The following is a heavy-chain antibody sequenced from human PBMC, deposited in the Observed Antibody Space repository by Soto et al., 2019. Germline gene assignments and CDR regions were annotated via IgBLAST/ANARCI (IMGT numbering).Heavy chain of an antibody. Sequence: GGSLRLSCAASGFTFSSYEMNWVRQAPGKGLEWVSYISSSGSTIYYADSVKGRFTISRDNAKNSLYLQMNSLRAEDTAVYYCARVHRWLQSDCWGQGTLVTVSS. CDR3: ARVHRWLQSDC. D-gene: IGHD5-12*01. CDR1: GFTFSSYE. CDR2: ISSSGSTI. V-gene: IGHV3-48*03. J-gene: IGHJ4*02.